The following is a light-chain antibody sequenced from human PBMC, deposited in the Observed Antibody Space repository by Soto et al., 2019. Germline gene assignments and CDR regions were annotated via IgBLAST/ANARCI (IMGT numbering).Light chain of an antibody. CDR1: QSISSW. Sequence: DIQMTQSPSTLSASVGDRVTINCRASQSISSWLAWYQQKQGTAPKVLIYHASNLQSGVPSRFSGSGSGTELTITISSLQPDDFETYYCQHYNSYSEAFGQGTKVDIK. CDR3: QHYNSYSEA. J-gene: IGKJ1*01. V-gene: IGKV1-5*01. CDR2: HAS.